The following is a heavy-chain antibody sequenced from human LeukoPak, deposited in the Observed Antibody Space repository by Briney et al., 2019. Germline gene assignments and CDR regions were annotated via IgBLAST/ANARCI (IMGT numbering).Heavy chain of an antibody. CDR2: ISGSGGST. Sequence: GGSLRLSCAASGFTFSSYAMSWVRQAPGKGLEWVSAISGSGGSTYYADSVKGWFTISRDNSKNTLYLQMNSLRAEDTAVYYCARPGQGIAAAGTGWFDPWGQGTLVTVSS. CDR1: GFTFSSYA. D-gene: IGHD6-13*01. V-gene: IGHV3-23*01. CDR3: ARPGQGIAAAGTGWFDP. J-gene: IGHJ5*02.